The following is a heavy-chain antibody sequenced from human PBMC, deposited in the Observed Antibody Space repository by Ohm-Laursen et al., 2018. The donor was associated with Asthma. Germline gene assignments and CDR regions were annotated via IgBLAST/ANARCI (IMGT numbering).Heavy chain of an antibody. D-gene: IGHD7-27*01. CDR1: GFTFSSYG. Sequence: SLRLSCAASGFTFSSYGMHWVRQAPGKGLEWVAVISYDGSNKYYADSVKGRFTISRDNSKNTLYLQMNSLRAKDTAVYYCAKDSPTGDWYFDLWGRGTLVTVSS. CDR3: AKDSPTGDWYFDL. CDR2: ISYDGSNK. V-gene: IGHV3-30*18. J-gene: IGHJ2*01.